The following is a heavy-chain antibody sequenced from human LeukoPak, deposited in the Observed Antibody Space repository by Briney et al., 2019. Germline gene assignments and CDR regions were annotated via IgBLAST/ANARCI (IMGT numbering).Heavy chain of an antibody. J-gene: IGHJ4*02. CDR1: GFTFSSYS. D-gene: IGHD6-13*01. CDR3: AKDEYSSSSLDY. Sequence: GGSLRLSCAASGFTFSSYSMNWVRQAPGKGLEWVSSISSSSSYIYYADSVKGRFTISRDNAKNSLYLQMNSLRAEDTAVYYCAKDEYSSSSLDYWGQGTLVTVSS. V-gene: IGHV3-21*01. CDR2: ISSSSSYI.